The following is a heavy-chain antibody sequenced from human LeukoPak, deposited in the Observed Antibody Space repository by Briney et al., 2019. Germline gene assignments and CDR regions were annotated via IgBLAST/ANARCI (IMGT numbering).Heavy chain of an antibody. J-gene: IGHJ4*02. D-gene: IGHD2-21*02. V-gene: IGHV3-21*01. CDR1: GFTFSTYS. CDR2: ISDSSRFI. Sequence: PGGSLRLSCAASGFTFSTYSMNWVRQAPGKGLEWVSSISDSSRFISYTDSVRGRFTISRDNAKNSLYLQMNSLRAEDTAVYFCARDSEPLEYCGGDCYSSFDYWGQGTLVTVSS. CDR3: ARDSEPLEYCGGDCYSSFDY.